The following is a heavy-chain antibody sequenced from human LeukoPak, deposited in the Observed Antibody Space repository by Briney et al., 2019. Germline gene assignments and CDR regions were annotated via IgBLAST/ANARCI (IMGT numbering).Heavy chain of an antibody. D-gene: IGHD3-22*01. V-gene: IGHV3-23*01. J-gene: IGHJ4*02. Sequence: PGGSLRLSCATSGFTFSSYAMSWVRQAPGKGLEWVSAISGSGGSTYYADSVKGRFTISRDNSKNTLYLQMNSLRAEDTAVYYCARSYYYDSSDYYYHFDYWGQGTLVTVSS. CDR3: ARSYYYDSSDYYYHFDY. CDR1: GFTFSSYA. CDR2: ISGSGGST.